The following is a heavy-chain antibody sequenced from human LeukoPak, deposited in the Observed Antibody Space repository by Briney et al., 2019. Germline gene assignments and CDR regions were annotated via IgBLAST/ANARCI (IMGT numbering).Heavy chain of an antibody. D-gene: IGHD3/OR15-3a*01. CDR1: GFTFSSYVM. V-gene: IGHV4-39*01. J-gene: IGHJ4*02. CDR3: ARQTGSGLFILP. Sequence: TGGSLRLSCAASGFTFSSYVMHWIRQPPGKGLEWIGSIYYSGNTYYNASLKSQVSISIDTSKNQFSLKLTSVTAADTAVYYCARQTGSGLFILPGGQGTLVTVSS. CDR2: IYYSGNT.